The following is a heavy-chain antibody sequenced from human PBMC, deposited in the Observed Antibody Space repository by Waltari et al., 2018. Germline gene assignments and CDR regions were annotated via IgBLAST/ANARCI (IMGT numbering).Heavy chain of an antibody. D-gene: IGHD2-21*01. CDR3: ARGAYCGGDCSDY. V-gene: IGHV3-30-3*01. Sequence: QVQLVESGGGVVQPGRSLRLSCSASGFPFSSYAMHWVRQAPGKGLEWVAVISYDGSNKYYADSVKGRFTISRDNSKNTLYLQMNSLRAEDTAVYYCARGAYCGGDCSDYWGQGTLVTVSS. CDR2: ISYDGSNK. CDR1: GFPFSSYA. J-gene: IGHJ4*02.